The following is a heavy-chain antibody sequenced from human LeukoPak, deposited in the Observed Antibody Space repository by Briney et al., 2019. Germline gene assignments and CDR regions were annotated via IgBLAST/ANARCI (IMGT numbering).Heavy chain of an antibody. D-gene: IGHD2-21*01. J-gene: IGHJ4*02. CDR3: ARADVAGFYFDY. V-gene: IGHV4-61*08. CDR1: GGSISSGGYY. CDR2: IYYSGST. Sequence: KPSETLSLTCTVSGGSISSGGYYWSWIRQPPGKGLEWIGYIYYSGSTNYNPSLKSRVTISVDTPKNQFSLKLTSVTAADTAVYYCARADVAGFYFDYWGQGTLVTVSS.